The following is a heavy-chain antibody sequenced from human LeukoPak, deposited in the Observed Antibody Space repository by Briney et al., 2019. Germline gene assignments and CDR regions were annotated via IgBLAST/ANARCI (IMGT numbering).Heavy chain of an antibody. V-gene: IGHV4-59*01. CDR2: IFYTGST. Sequence: PSETLSLTCTVSGGSINRYYWSWIRQPPGKGLEWIGYIFYTGSTSYHPSLNSRVTLSVDTSKNQFSLKLISLTAADTAVYYCARGPSLHYFDSWGQGALVTVSS. CDR1: GGSINRYY. CDR3: ARGPSLHYFDS. J-gene: IGHJ4*02.